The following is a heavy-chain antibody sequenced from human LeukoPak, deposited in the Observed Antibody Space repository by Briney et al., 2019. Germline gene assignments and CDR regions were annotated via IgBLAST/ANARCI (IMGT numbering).Heavy chain of an antibody. Sequence: HSGGSLRLSCAASGFTFSSYAMHWVRQAPGKGLEWVAVISYDGSNKYYADSVKGRFTISRDNSKNTLYLQMNSLRAEDTAVYYCAREPNSRGYSNGFLEVWGQGTAVTVSS. CDR3: AREPNSRGYSNGFLEV. CDR2: ISYDGSNK. CDR1: GFTFSSYA. V-gene: IGHV3-30*04. J-gene: IGHJ6*02. D-gene: IGHD5-18*01.